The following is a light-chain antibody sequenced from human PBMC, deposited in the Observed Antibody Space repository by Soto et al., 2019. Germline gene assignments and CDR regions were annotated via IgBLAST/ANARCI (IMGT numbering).Light chain of an antibody. CDR1: SDDIGAYNF. J-gene: IGLJ2*01. CDR3: GSYTRNYTLV. Sequence: QSVLTQPASVSGSPGQSITISCTGTSDDIGAYNFVSWYQQHPGKAPRLMISDVTDRPSGVSNRFSGSKSGNTASLTISGLQAEDEADYYCGSYTRNYTLVFGGGTKLTVL. CDR2: DVT. V-gene: IGLV2-14*03.